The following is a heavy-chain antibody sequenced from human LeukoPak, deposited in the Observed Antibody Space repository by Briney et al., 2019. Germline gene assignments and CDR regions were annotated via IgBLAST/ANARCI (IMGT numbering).Heavy chain of an antibody. D-gene: IGHD3-10*01. CDR2: IYPRDSDT. Sequence: GESLKIFSEASGYTFTHQWNGLVRQMAGRGLEWVGIIYPRDSDTRYSPSFQGHVTISADTSINTAYLEWSSLEASDTAMYYCARHSDVIGAIWGERTLVTVSS. CDR1: GYTFTHQW. CDR3: ARHSDVIGAI. V-gene: IGHV5-51*01. J-gene: IGHJ4*01.